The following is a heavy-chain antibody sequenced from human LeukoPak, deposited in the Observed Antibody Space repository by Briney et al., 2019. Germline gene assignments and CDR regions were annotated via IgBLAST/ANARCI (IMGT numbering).Heavy chain of an antibody. Sequence: GGSLRLSCAASGFTFSSYWMHWVRQAPGKGLVWVSRINSDGSSTSYADSVKGRFTISRDNAKNTPYLQMNSLRAEDTAVYYCARVSGDSSGYTNWFDPWGQGTLVTVSS. J-gene: IGHJ5*02. CDR2: INSDGSST. D-gene: IGHD3-22*01. CDR1: GFTFSSYW. CDR3: ARVSGDSSGYTNWFDP. V-gene: IGHV3-74*01.